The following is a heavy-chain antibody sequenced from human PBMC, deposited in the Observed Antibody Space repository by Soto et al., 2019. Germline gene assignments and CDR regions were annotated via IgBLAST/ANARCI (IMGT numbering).Heavy chain of an antibody. CDR1: GYSISSSNW. Sequence: QVQLQESGPGPVKPSDTLSLTCAVSGYSISSSNWWGWIRQPPGKGLEWIGYIYYSGTTYYNPSLKSRVTMSVDTSKNQFSLTLTSVTAVDTAVYYWARREIQGPIDYWGQGTLVTVAS. J-gene: IGHJ4*02. CDR3: ARREIQGPIDY. V-gene: IGHV4-28*01. CDR2: IYYSGTT. D-gene: IGHD1-26*01.